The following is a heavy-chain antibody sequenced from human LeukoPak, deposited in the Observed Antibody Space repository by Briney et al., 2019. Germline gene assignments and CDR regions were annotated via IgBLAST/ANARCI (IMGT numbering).Heavy chain of an antibody. J-gene: IGHJ4*02. CDR2: INPNSGGT. Sequence: VASVKVSCKASGYTFTGYYMRWVRQAPGQGLEWMGWINPNSGGTNYAQRFQGRVTTTRDTSISTAYMELSRLRSDDTAVYYCARALRKYDYWGQGTLVTVSS. CDR1: GYTFTGYY. D-gene: IGHD4-17*01. CDR3: ARALRKYDY. V-gene: IGHV1-2*02.